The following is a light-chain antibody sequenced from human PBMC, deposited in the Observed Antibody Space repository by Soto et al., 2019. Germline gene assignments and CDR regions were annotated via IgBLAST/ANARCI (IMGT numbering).Light chain of an antibody. CDR1: QSVSSSY. J-gene: IGKJ5*01. CDR2: GAS. Sequence: EIVLTQSPGTLSLSPGERATLSCRASQSVSSSYLAWYQQKPGQAPRLLIYGASSRATGIPDRFSGSGSGTDFTLTISRLEPEACAVYYCQQYGSSPWITFGQGTRLEIK. V-gene: IGKV3-20*01. CDR3: QQYGSSPWIT.